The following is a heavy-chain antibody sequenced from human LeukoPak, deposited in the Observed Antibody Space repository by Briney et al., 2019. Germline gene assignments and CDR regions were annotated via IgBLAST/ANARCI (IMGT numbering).Heavy chain of an antibody. D-gene: IGHD3-3*01. CDR1: GGTFSSYA. CDR2: MNPNSGNT. J-gene: IGHJ4*02. V-gene: IGHV1-8*02. Sequence: GASVKVSCKASGGTFSSYAINWVRQATGQGLEWMGWMNPNSGNTGYAQKFQGRVTMTRNTSISTAYMELSSLRSEDTAVYYCARGPVWTYYDFWSGYRTPTFDYWGQGTLVTVSS. CDR3: ARGPVWTYYDFWSGYRTPTFDY.